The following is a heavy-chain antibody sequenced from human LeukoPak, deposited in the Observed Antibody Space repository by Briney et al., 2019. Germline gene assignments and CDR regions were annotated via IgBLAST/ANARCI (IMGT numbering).Heavy chain of an antibody. CDR3: AKSPYYDSSGYPDAFDI. V-gene: IGHV3-23*01. CDR1: GFTFSSYA. D-gene: IGHD3-22*01. J-gene: IGHJ3*02. CDR2: ISGSGGST. Sequence: GGSLRLSCAASGFTFSSYAMSWVRQASGKGLEWVSAISGSGGSTYYADSVKGRFTIFRDNSKNTLYLQMNSLRAEDTAVYYCAKSPYYDSSGYPDAFDIWGQGTMVTVSS.